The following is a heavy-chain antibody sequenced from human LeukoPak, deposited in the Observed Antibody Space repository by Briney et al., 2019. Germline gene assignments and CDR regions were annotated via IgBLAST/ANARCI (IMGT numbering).Heavy chain of an antibody. CDR3: ARFMGPYCGGDCYDAFDI. Sequence: GESLKISFKGAGYRFTSYWIGWVRPRPGKGLEWMGIIYPGDSGTTYSTTFQGQVNISVDKSISTAYLQWSSLKASDTAMYYCARFMGPYCGGDCYDAFDIWGQGTMVTVSS. V-gene: IGHV5-51*01. CDR1: GYRFTSYW. D-gene: IGHD2-21*01. CDR2: IYPGDSGT. J-gene: IGHJ3*02.